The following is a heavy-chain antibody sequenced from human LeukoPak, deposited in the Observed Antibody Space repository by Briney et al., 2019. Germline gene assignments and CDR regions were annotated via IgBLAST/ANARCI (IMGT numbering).Heavy chain of an antibody. CDR3: ARGDIDH. D-gene: IGHD2-15*01. CDR2: IHPNDGST. Sequence: ASVKVSCKTSGYTFNIYYVQWVRQAPGQGLEWMGVIHPNDGSTTYAQKFQGRIIMTSDTSTGTIYMELSSLRSDDTAVYYCARGDIDHWGQGTLVTVSS. J-gene: IGHJ5*02. CDR1: GYTFNIYY. V-gene: IGHV1-46*02.